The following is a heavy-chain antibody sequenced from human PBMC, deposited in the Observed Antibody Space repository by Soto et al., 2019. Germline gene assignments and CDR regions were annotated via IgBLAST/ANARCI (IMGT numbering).Heavy chain of an antibody. Sequence: QVQLQESGPGLVKPSETLSLTCTVSGGSISSYYWSWIRQPPGKGLEWIGYIYYSGSTNYNPSLKSRVTISVDTSKNQFSLKLSSVTAADTAVYYCARVPGYSRGQWFDPWGQGTLVTVSS. CDR3: ARVPGYSRGQWFDP. J-gene: IGHJ5*02. CDR2: IYYSGST. V-gene: IGHV4-59*01. D-gene: IGHD6-13*01. CDR1: GGSISSYY.